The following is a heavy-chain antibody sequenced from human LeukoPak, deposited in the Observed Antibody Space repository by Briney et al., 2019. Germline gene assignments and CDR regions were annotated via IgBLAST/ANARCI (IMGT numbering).Heavy chain of an antibody. D-gene: IGHD3-10*01. J-gene: IGHJ4*02. CDR1: GFTFSSYW. CDR2: INSDGSST. V-gene: IGHV3-74*01. CDR3: ARGMRITMVRGGIPHDY. Sequence: PGGSLRLSCAASGFTFSSYWMHWVRQAPGKGLVWVSRINSDGSSTSYADSVKGRFTISRDNAKNTLYLQMNSLRAEDTAVYYCARGMRITMVRGGIPHDYWGQGTLVTVSS.